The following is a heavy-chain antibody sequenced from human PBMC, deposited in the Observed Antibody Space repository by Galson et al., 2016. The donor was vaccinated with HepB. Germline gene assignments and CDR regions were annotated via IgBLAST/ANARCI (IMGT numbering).Heavy chain of an antibody. V-gene: IGHV2-5*02. D-gene: IGHD2-21*02. Sequence: PALVKPTQTLTLTCTFSGFSLSSGGVGVGWIRQPPGKALEWLALIYWDDDKRYSPSLKSRLTITKDTSKNQVVLTMTNMDPVDTATYYCARETLGYCGGDCYSGGWFDPWGQGTLVTVSS. CDR1: GFSLSSGGVG. CDR3: ARETLGYCGGDCYSGGWFDP. CDR2: IYWDDDK. J-gene: IGHJ5*02.